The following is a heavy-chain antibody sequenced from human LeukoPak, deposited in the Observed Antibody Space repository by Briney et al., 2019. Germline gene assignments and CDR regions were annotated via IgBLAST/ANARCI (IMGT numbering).Heavy chain of an antibody. Sequence: SETLSLTCAVYGVSFSGYYWSWIRQPPGKGLEWIGEINHSGSTNYNPSLKSRVTISVDTSKNQFSLKLSSVTAADTAVYYCAVKGAPLTYFDYWGRGTLVTVSS. CDR2: INHSGST. D-gene: IGHD1-26*01. V-gene: IGHV4-34*01. J-gene: IGHJ4*02. CDR3: AVKGAPLTYFDY. CDR1: GVSFSGYY.